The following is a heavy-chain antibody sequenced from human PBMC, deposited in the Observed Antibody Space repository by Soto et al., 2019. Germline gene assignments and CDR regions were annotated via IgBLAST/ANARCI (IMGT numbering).Heavy chain of an antibody. CDR1: GYTFTSYG. D-gene: IGHD6-19*01. Sequence: ASVKVSCKASGYTFTSYGISWVRQAPGQGLEGMGWISAYNGNTNYAQKLQGRVTMTTDTSTSTAYMELRSLRSDDTAVYYCARDGSGIAVAGRFDYWGQGTLVTVSS. CDR2: ISAYNGNT. J-gene: IGHJ4*02. V-gene: IGHV1-18*01. CDR3: ARDGSGIAVAGRFDY.